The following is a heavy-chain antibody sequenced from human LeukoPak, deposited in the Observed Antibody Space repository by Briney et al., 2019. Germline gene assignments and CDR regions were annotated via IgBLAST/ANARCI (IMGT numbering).Heavy chain of an antibody. CDR2: ISGSDGST. CDR1: GFTFSSYA. D-gene: IGHD1-26*01. J-gene: IGHJ4*02. V-gene: IGHV3-23*01. CDR3: ATKSGNYFNY. Sequence: TGGSLRLSCAASGFTFSSYAMSWVRQAPGKGLEWVSAISGSDGSTYYADSVKGRFTISRDNSKNSLYLQINSLRAEDTAVYYCATKSGNYFNYWGQGTLVTVSS.